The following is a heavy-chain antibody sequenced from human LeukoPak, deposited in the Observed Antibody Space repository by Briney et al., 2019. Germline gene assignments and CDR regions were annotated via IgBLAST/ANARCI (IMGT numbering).Heavy chain of an antibody. CDR2: INHSGST. CDR1: GGSFSGYY. J-gene: IGHJ4*02. V-gene: IGHV4-34*01. Sequence: PSETLSLTCAVYGGSFSGYYWSWIRQPPGKGLEWIGEINHSGSTNYNPSLKSRVTISVDTSKNQFSLKLSSVTAADTAVYYCARPHPSSGSGDYWGQGTLVTVSS. CDR3: ARPHPSSGSGDY. D-gene: IGHD1-26*01.